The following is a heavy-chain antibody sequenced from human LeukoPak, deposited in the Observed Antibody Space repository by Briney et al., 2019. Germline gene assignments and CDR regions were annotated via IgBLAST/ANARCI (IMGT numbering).Heavy chain of an antibody. CDR2: ISGSGAST. V-gene: IGHV3-23*01. Sequence: GGSLRLSCAASGFTFNNYAMSCVRQAPGKRLEWVSAISGSGASTYYADSVKGRFTISRDNSKNTLYVQMYSLRAEDTAVYYCASAVVRAREIHWGQGTLVTVSS. D-gene: IGHD3-10*01. CDR1: GFTFNNYA. CDR3: ASAVVRAREIH. J-gene: IGHJ4*02.